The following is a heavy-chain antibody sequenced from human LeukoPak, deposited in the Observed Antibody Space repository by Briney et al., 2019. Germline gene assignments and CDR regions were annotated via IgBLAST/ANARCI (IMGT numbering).Heavy chain of an antibody. Sequence: ASVKVSCKASGYTFTNYGISWVRQAPGQGLEWMAWISAYTGNTNYAQKLQGRVTVTTDTSTSTAYMELRSLRSDDTAVYYCARGGGDFWSGYYNHYYYMDVWGKGTTVTVSS. D-gene: IGHD3-3*01. CDR3: ARGGGDFWSGYYNHYYYMDV. J-gene: IGHJ6*03. CDR2: ISAYTGNT. CDR1: GYTFTNYG. V-gene: IGHV1-18*01.